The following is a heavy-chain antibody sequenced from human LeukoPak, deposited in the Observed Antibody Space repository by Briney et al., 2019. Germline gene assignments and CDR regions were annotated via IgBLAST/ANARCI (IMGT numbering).Heavy chain of an antibody. CDR2: IYYSGST. Sequence: SETLSLTCTVSGGSISSSSYYWGWIRQPPGKGLEWIGSIYYSGSTYYNPSLKSRVTISVDTSKNQFSLKLSSVTAADTAVYYCARSYWGSWSPFDYWGQGTLVTVSS. D-gene: IGHD6-13*01. CDR1: GGSISSSSYY. J-gene: IGHJ4*02. V-gene: IGHV4-39*07. CDR3: ARSYWGSWSPFDY.